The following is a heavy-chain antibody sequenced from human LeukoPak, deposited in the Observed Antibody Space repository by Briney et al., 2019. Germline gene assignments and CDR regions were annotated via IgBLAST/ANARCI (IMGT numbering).Heavy chain of an antibody. V-gene: IGHV3-21*01. Sequence: PGGSLRLSCAASGFTFSNYAMNWVHQAPGKGLEWVSSISSSPDSKYYADSVKGRFTISRDNSQNSLYLQMNSLRAEDTAVYYCARGGTYCGGGCYGTNYWGQGTLVTVSS. J-gene: IGHJ4*02. CDR2: ISSSPDSK. CDR1: GFTFSNYA. D-gene: IGHD2-21*02. CDR3: ARGGTYCGGGCYGTNY.